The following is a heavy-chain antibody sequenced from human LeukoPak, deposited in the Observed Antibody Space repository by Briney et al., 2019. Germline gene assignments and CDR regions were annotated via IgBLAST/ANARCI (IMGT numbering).Heavy chain of an antibody. CDR2: ISGSGGST. D-gene: IGHD5-18*01. CDR3: AKEGYRYGYAIDY. CDR1: GFTFSTYA. Sequence: QPGGSLRVSCAASGFTFSTYAMSWVRQAPGKGLEWVSAISGSGGSTYYADSVKGRFTISRDNSKNTLYLQMNSLRAEDTAVYYCAKEGYRYGYAIDYWGQGTLVTVCS. V-gene: IGHV3-23*01. J-gene: IGHJ4*02.